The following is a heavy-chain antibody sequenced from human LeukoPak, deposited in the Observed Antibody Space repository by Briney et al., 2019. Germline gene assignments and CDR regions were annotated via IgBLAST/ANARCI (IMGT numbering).Heavy chain of an antibody. V-gene: IGHV3-7*01. CDR2: IKQDGSEK. D-gene: IGHD6-19*01. CDR3: AKYRLVWLPAPVFDY. J-gene: IGHJ4*02. CDR1: GFSFSSYW. Sequence: GGSLRLSCEGSGFSFSSYWMTWVRQAPGKGLEWVANIKQDGSEKYYVDSVRGRFTISRDNAKNSLYLQMNSLRADDTAVYYCAKYRLVWLPAPVFDYWGQGTLVTVSS.